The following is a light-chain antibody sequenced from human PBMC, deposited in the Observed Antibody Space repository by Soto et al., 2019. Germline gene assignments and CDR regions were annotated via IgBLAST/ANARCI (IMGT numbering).Light chain of an antibody. CDR3: QQYNNWPPLT. J-gene: IGKJ4*01. V-gene: IGKV3-15*01. Sequence: EIVMTQSPATLSVSPGARATLSCRASQSVSSNLAWYQQKPGQAPRLLIYGASTRATGIPARFSGSGSGTEFTLTISSLQSEDFAVYYCQQYNNWPPLTLGGGTKVDIK. CDR1: QSVSSN. CDR2: GAS.